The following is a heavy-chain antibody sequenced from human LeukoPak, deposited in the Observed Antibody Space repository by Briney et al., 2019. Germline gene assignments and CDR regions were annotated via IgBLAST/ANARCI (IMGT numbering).Heavy chain of an antibody. J-gene: IGHJ2*01. D-gene: IGHD5-12*01. CDR1: GFTFSSYA. Sequence: RPGGSLRLSCAASGFTFSSYAMSWVRQAPGKGLEWVSVIYSGGSTYYADSVKGRFTVSRDNSKNTLYLQMNSLRAEDTAVYYCARDGDNSGYVNWYFDLWGRGTLVTVSS. CDR3: ARDGDNSGYVNWYFDL. CDR2: IYSGGST. V-gene: IGHV3-66*01.